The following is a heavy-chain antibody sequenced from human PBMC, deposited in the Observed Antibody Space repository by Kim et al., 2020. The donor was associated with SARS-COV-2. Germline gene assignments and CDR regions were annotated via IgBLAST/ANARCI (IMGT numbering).Heavy chain of an antibody. CDR3: AKDIGLHYYGSGMGL. J-gene: IGHJ4*02. Sequence: DSGKGRFTTSRDNAKNSPYLQMTSLRAEDTALYYCAKDIGLHYYGSGMGLWGQGTLVTVSS. D-gene: IGHD3-10*01. V-gene: IGHV3-9*01.